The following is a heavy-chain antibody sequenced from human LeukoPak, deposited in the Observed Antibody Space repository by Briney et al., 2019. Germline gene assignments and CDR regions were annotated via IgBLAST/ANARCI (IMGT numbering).Heavy chain of an antibody. Sequence: ASVKVSCKASGYTFTSYGISWVRPAPGQGLEWMGWISAYNGNTNYAQKLQGRVTMTTDTSTSTAYMELRSLRSDDTAVYYCARDGSGYYYDSSGYYPFDYWGRGTLVTVSS. D-gene: IGHD3-22*01. J-gene: IGHJ4*02. CDR3: ARDGSGYYYDSSGYYPFDY. CDR1: GYTFTSYG. CDR2: ISAYNGNT. V-gene: IGHV1-18*01.